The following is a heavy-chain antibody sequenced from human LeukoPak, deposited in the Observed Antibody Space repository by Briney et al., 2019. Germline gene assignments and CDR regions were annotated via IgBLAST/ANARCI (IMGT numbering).Heavy chain of an antibody. CDR2: INHSGIT. CDR3: ARDAGYNGGIDY. D-gene: IGHD5-18*01. V-gene: IGHV4-59*12. Sequence: SETLSLTCTVSGGSISSYYWSWVRQPPGKGLEWIGEINHSGITNYNPSLKSRVTISVDTSKNQFSLKLSSVTAADTAVYYCARDAGYNGGIDYWGQGTLVTVSS. CDR1: GGSISSYY. J-gene: IGHJ4*02.